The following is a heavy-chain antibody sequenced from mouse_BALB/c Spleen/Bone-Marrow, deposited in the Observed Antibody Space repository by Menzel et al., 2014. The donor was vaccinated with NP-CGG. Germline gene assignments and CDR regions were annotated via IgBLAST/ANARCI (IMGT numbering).Heavy chain of an antibody. CDR3: ARHMIRGFAY. CDR1: GFAFSSYD. CDR2: ISSGGGST. Sequence: EVKLVESGGGLVKPGGSLKLSCAASGFAFSSYDMSWVRQTPEKRLEWVAYISSGGGSTYYSDTVKGRFTISRDNAKNTLYLEMSSLKSEDTAMYYCARHMIRGFAYWVQGTLVTVSA. D-gene: IGHD2-4*01. V-gene: IGHV5-12-1*01. J-gene: IGHJ3*01.